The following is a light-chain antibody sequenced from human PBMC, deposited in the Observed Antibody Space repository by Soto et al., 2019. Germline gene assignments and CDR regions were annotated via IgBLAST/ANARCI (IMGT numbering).Light chain of an antibody. CDR3: SSYTSSSVGV. J-gene: IGLJ3*02. V-gene: IGLV2-14*01. CDR2: DVS. CDR1: SSDVGGYNY. Sequence: QSALTQPASVSGSPGRSITISCTGTSSDVGGYNYVSWYQQHPGKAPKLMIYDVSNRPSGVSNRFSGSKSGNTASLTISGLQAEDEADYYCSSYTSSSVGVFGGGTKVTVL.